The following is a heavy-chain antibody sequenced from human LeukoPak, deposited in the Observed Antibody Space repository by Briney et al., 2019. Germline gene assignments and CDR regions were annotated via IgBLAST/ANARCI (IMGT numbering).Heavy chain of an antibody. CDR3: ARYSSSWYPFDY. V-gene: IGHV4-59*01. Sequence: SETLSLTCTVSGGSISSYYWSWLRQPPGKGLEWIGYIYYSGSTNYNPSLTSRVTISVDTSKNQFSLKLSSVTAADTAVYYCARYSSSWYPFDYWGQGTLVTVSS. D-gene: IGHD6-13*01. J-gene: IGHJ4*02. CDR1: GGSISSYY. CDR2: IYYSGST.